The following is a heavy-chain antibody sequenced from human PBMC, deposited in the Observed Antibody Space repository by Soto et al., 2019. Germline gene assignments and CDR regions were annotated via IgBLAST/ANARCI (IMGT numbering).Heavy chain of an antibody. CDR2: MNPNSGNT. Sequence: ASVKVSCKASGYTFTSYDINWVRQATGQGLEWMGWMNPNSGNTGYAQKFQGRVTMTRNTSISTAYMELSSLRSEDTAVYYCARFRYCSGGSCYFDWFDPWGQGTLVTVSS. V-gene: IGHV1-8*01. CDR1: GYTFTSYD. CDR3: ARFRYCSGGSCYFDWFDP. D-gene: IGHD2-15*01. J-gene: IGHJ5*02.